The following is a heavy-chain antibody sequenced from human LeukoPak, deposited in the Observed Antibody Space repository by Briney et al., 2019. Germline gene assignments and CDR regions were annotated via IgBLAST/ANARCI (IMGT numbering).Heavy chain of an antibody. CDR2: ISGSGGTT. J-gene: IGHJ4*02. V-gene: IGHV3-23*01. CDR3: ASLSGSYGY. D-gene: IGHD1-26*01. CDR1: GFTFDDYG. Sequence: GGSLRLSCAASGFTFDDYGMSWVRQAPGKGLEWVSAISGSGGTTYYADSVKGRFTISRDNSKNTLYLQMNSLRAEDTAVYYCASLSGSYGYWGQGTLVTVSS.